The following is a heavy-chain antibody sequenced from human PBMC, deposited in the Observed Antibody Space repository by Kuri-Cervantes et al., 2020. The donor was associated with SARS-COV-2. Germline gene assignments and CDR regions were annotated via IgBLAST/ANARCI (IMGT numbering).Heavy chain of an antibody. D-gene: IGHD2-2*02. Sequence: ASVKVSCKASGYTFTGYCMHWVRQAPGQGLEWMGWINPNSGGTNYAQKFQGRVTMTRDTSISTAYMELRSLRSDDTAVYYCARVRTYCSSTSCYTGYFQHWGQGTLVTVSS. V-gene: IGHV1-2*02. CDR3: ARVRTYCSSTSCYTGYFQH. J-gene: IGHJ1*01. CDR2: INPNSGGT. CDR1: GYTFTGYC.